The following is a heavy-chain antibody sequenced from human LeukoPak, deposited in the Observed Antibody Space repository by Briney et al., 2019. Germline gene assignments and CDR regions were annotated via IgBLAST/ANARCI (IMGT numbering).Heavy chain of an antibody. D-gene: IGHD6-19*01. CDR3: ARDPAMYSSGWYGYNWFDP. CDR2: IWYDGSNK. J-gene: IGHJ5*02. V-gene: IGHV3-33*01. Sequence: GGSLRLSCAASGFTFSSYGMHSVREAPGKGLEWVAVIWYDGSNKYYADSVKGRFTISRDNSKNTLYLQMNSLRAEDTAVYYCARDPAMYSSGWYGYNWFDPWGQGTLVTVSS. CDR1: GFTFSSYG.